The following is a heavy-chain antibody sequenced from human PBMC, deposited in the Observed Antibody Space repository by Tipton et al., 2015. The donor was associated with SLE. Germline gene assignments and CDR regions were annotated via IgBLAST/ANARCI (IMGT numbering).Heavy chain of an antibody. CDR2: GYYIGST. D-gene: IGHD2-2*02. CDR1: DDSISNYY. CDR3: ARALWVDKDFEVPLAIRLRAFDI. Sequence: TLSLTCTVSDDSISNYYWRWIRQSPGKGLEWIGYGYYIGSTNYNPSLKSRLTISVDTSKNQFSLRLSSVSAADTAMYYCARALWVDKDFEVPLAIRLRAFDIWGQGRMVTVSS. J-gene: IGHJ3*02. V-gene: IGHV4-59*01.